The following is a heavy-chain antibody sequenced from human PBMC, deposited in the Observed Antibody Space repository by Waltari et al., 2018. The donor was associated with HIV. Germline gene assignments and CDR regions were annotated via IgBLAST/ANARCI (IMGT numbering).Heavy chain of an antibody. D-gene: IGHD1-26*01. CDR3: ARDFGGSYLDY. CDR2: ISSSSSYI. Sequence: EVQLVDSGGGLVKPGGYLLRSCAASGFTLRSQSMNSGRQAPGKGLGWVSSISSSSSYIYYADSVKGRFTISRDNAKNSLYLQMNSLRAEDTAVYYCARDFGGSYLDYWGQGTLVTVSS. CDR1: GFTLRSQS. J-gene: IGHJ4*02. V-gene: IGHV3-21*01.